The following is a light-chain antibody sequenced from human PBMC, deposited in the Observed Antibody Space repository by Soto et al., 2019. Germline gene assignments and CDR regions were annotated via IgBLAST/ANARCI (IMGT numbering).Light chain of an antibody. J-gene: IGKJ1*01. Sequence: EIVITQFPATLSKSPGESATFSCRASQSIGTKLAWYQKRPGQAPRLLMYGASTGATGIPARFSGSGSGTEFTLTIGSXQSDDFAVYYCQQYSSWVWTFGQGTKVDTK. CDR2: GAS. V-gene: IGKV3-15*01. CDR3: QQYSSWVWT. CDR1: QSIGTK.